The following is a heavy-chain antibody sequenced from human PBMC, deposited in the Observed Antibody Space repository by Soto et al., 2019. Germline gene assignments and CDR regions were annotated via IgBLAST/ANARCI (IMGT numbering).Heavy chain of an antibody. J-gene: IGHJ4*02. D-gene: IGHD2-8*01. Sequence: EVQLVESGGGLVKPGGSLRLSCAASGFTFSNAWMNWVRQAPGKGLEWVGRIKSKTDGGTTDYAAPVKGRFTISRDDSKNTLNLQMNSLKTEDTAVYYCTTDILYGATADYWGQGTLVTVSS. CDR2: IKSKTDGGTT. V-gene: IGHV3-15*07. CDR3: TTDILYGATADY. CDR1: GFTFSNAW.